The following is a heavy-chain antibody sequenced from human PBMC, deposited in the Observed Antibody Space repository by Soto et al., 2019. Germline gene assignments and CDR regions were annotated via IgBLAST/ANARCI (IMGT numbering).Heavy chain of an antibody. V-gene: IGHV3-15*01. CDR1: GGSFSGYY. CDR2: IKSKTDGGTT. D-gene: IGHD6-19*01. Sequence: ETLSLTCAVYGGSFSGYYWSWIRQPPGKGLEWVGRIKSKTDGGTTDYAAPVKGRFTISRDDSKNTRYLEMNSLKTEDTAVYYCTTSVAGTFLSPFDYWGQGTLVTVSS. J-gene: IGHJ4*02. CDR3: TTSVAGTFLSPFDY.